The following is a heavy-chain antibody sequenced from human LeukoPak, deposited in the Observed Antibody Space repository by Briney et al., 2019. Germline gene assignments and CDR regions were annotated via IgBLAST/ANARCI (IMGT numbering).Heavy chain of an antibody. V-gene: IGHV3-21*01. J-gene: IGHJ3*02. CDR1: GFSLSSYA. CDR2: ISGSSSYI. CDR3: ARVPAGVIGMKDAFDI. Sequence: GGSLRLSCAASGFSLSSYAMSWVRQAPGKGLEWVSSISGSSSYIYYADSVEGRFTISRHNAKNSLYLQMNSLRAEDTAVYYCARVPAGVIGMKDAFDIWGQGTMVTVSS. D-gene: IGHD3-16*02.